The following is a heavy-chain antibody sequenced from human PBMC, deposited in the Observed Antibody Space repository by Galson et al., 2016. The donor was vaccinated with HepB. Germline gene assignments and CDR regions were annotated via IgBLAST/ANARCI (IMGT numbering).Heavy chain of an antibody. J-gene: IGHJ6*02. CDR3: ARDETFGPEYYYGMDV. CDR2: VIPILGVT. CDR1: GGTFSTYG. Sequence: SVKVSCKASGGTFSTYGISWVRQAPGQGLEWVGRVIPILGVTTYAQKFQGRVTITADTSTSTGYMELSRLRFDDTAVFYCARDETFGPEYYYGMDVWGQGTTVTVSS. D-gene: IGHD2/OR15-2a*01. V-gene: IGHV1-69*04.